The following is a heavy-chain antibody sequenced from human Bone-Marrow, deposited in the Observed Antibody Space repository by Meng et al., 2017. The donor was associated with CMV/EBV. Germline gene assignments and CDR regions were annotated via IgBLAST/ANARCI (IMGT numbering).Heavy chain of an antibody. D-gene: IGHD3-22*01. Sequence: AASGFTFRYYAMSWVRQAPGKGLEWVSAIIGSGGSTYYADSVKGRFTISRDNSKNTLYLQMDSLRAEDTALYYCAKFRYYYDSSGTDYWGQGTLVPSPQ. V-gene: IGHV3-23*01. CDR1: GFTFRYYA. CDR3: AKFRYYYDSSGTDY. J-gene: IGHJ4*02. CDR2: IIGSGGST.